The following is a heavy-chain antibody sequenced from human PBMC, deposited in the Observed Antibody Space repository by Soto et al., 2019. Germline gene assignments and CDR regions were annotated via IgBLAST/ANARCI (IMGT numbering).Heavy chain of an antibody. Sequence: QVQLQESGPGLVKPSETLSLTCTVSGGSISSYYWSWIRQPPGKGLEWIGYIYYSGSTTYNPSLNXLVTISVDTSQSQFSRGLTSVTAADTPVYYRATQWGATFDYWGPGTLVTVSS. CDR2: IYYSGST. J-gene: IGHJ4*02. CDR3: ATQWGATFDY. V-gene: IGHV4-59*08. CDR1: GGSISSYY. D-gene: IGHD3-16*01.